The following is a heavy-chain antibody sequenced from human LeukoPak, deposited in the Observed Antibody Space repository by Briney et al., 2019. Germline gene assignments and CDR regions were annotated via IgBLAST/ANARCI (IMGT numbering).Heavy chain of an antibody. V-gene: IGHV5-51*01. Sequence: GESLKISCKGSGYSFTNYWIGWVRQMPGKGLEGLGIIYPGDSDTRYSPSFQGQVTISADKSISPASLQRSSLKASDTAMYYCARRGYSNYVPFDYWGQGNLVTVSS. D-gene: IGHD4-11*01. CDR1: GYSFTNYW. CDR3: ARRGYSNYVPFDY. J-gene: IGHJ4*02. CDR2: IYPGDSDT.